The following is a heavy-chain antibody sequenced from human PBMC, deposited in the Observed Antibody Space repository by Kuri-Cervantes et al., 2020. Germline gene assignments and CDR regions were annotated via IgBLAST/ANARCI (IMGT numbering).Heavy chain of an antibody. D-gene: IGHD3-10*01. CDR3: ARDGDLDAFDI. V-gene: IGHV4-39*07. J-gene: IGHJ3*02. CDR2: IYYSGST. CDR1: GGSISSSNYY. Sequence: SETLSLTCTVSGGSISSSNYYWGWIRQPPGKGLEWIGSIYYSGSTYYNPSLKSRVTISVDTSKNQFSLKLSSVTAADTAVYYCARDGDLDAFDIWGQGTMVTVSS.